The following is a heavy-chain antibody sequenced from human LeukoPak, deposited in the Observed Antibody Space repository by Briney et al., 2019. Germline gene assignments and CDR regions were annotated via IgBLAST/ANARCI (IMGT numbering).Heavy chain of an antibody. D-gene: IGHD1-26*01. J-gene: IGHJ3*02. V-gene: IGHV1-2*02. CDR3: ARVLQVGATRLDAFDI. Sequence: ASVKVSCKASGYTFTGYYMHWVRQAPGQGLEWMGWINPNSGGTNYAQKFQGRVTMTRDTSISTAYMELSRLRSDGTAVYYCARVLQVGATRLDAFDIWGQGTMVTVSS. CDR2: INPNSGGT. CDR1: GYTFTGYY.